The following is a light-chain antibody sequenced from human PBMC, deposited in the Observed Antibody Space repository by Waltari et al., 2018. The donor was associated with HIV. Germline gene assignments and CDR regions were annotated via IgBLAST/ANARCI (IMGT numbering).Light chain of an antibody. CDR1: ALPKQY. CDR3: QSADSSGTYRV. Sequence: SYELTQPASVSVSPGQTASITCSGDALPKQYVYWYQQKPGQVPVLVIYKDNEGPSGIPERFSGSSSGTTATLTISGVQAEDESDYYCQSADSSGTYRVFGGGTKVTVL. J-gene: IGLJ3*02. V-gene: IGLV3-25*03. CDR2: KDN.